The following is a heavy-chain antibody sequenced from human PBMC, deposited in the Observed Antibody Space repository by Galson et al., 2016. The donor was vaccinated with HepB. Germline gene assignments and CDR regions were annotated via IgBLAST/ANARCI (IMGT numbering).Heavy chain of an antibody. CDR2: INQDGSES. CDR3: TGSRV. Sequence: SLRLSCATSGFTFSTYWMSWVRQAPGTGLEWVANINQDGSESCYVDSVKGRFTISRDNAENSLYLQMNSLRGEDTAMYYCTGSRVWGRGTTVTVSS. CDR1: GFTFSTYW. J-gene: IGHJ6*02. V-gene: IGHV3-7*01.